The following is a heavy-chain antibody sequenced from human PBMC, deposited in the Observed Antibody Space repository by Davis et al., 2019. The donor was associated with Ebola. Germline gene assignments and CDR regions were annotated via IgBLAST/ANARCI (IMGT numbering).Heavy chain of an antibody. V-gene: IGHV3-23*01. J-gene: IGHJ6*04. CDR2: ISGSGGST. CDR3: AKSGLSFGVVKYHYGMDV. Sequence: GESLKISCAASGFPFDDHGMSWVRQAPGKGLEWVSAISGSGGSTYYADSVKGRFTISRDNSKKTLYLQMNSLRAEDTAVYYCAKSGLSFGVVKYHYGMDVWGKGTTVTVSS. CDR1: GFPFDDHG. D-gene: IGHD3-3*01.